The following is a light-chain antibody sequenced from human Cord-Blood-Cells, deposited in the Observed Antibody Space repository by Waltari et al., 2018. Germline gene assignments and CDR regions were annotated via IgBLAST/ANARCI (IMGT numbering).Light chain of an antibody. CDR1: QSISSY. Sequence: DIQMTQSPSSLSASVGDRFTITCRASQSISSYLNWYQQKPVKAPKLLSYAASSLQSGVPSRFSVSGSGTEFTLTISSLQPEDFATYYCQQSYSTPLTFGGGTKVEIK. V-gene: IGKV1-39*01. J-gene: IGKJ4*01. CDR2: AAS. CDR3: QQSYSTPLT.